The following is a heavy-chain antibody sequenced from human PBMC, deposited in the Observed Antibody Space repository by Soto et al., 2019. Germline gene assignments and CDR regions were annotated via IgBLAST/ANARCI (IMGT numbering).Heavy chain of an antibody. D-gene: IGHD3-22*01. Sequence: EVQLVESGGDLVKPGGSLRLSCATSGFTFSDTYLSWVRQAPGKGLEWVGRIKRKADGGTTDYAAPVKDRFIISRDDSKNTLYLQMNRLKTEDTAVYYCTTGLSNGYYNFDYWGQGTLGTVSS. J-gene: IGHJ4*02. CDR1: GFTFSDTY. V-gene: IGHV3-15*01. CDR2: IKRKADGGTT. CDR3: TTGLSNGYYNFDY.